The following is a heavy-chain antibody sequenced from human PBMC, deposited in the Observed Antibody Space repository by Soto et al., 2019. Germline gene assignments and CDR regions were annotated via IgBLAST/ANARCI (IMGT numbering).Heavy chain of an antibody. CDR1: GGSISSYY. CDR2: IYYTGST. Sequence: PSETLSLTCTVSGGSISSYYWSWIRQPPGKGLEWIGYIYYTGSTNYNPSLKSRLTISVDTSKSRFSLKLSSVTAADTAVYYCARADYDDYYFNYWGQGTLVTVSS. J-gene: IGHJ4*02. D-gene: IGHD4-17*01. V-gene: IGHV4-59*01. CDR3: ARADYDDYYFNY.